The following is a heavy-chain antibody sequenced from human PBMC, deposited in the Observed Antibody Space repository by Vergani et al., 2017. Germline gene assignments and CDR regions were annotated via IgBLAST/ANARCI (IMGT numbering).Heavy chain of an antibody. CDR2: IRHDGIT. CDR1: GGSFNDYW. V-gene: IGHV4-34*01. CDR3: AREGYCTNGVCFTLFDV. Sequence: QAQLQQWGAGLLKPSETLYLTCAVYGGSFNDYWWTWIRQPPGKGLEWIGEIRHDGITHYSPSLKSRVTISIDTSTHKFSLNLRSVTAADTAVYYCAREGYCTNGVCFTLFDVWGQGALVTVSS. D-gene: IGHD2-8*01. J-gene: IGHJ4*02.